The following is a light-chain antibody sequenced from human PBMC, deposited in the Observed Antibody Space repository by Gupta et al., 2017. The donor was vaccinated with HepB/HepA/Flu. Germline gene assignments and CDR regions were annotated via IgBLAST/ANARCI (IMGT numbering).Light chain of an antibody. J-gene: IGLJ2*01. CDR2: DVT. CDR3: SSQEDSSTRVA. Sequence: QSALTQPASVSGSLGQSRTISCTGTRSDVGTSNYVSWYQQHTGQAPKLVIYDVTNRPSGVPDRFSGSTSGNTASLTITGPQAEDEADYYCSSQEDSSTRVAFGGGTKLTVL. CDR1: RSDVGTSNY. V-gene: IGLV2-14*01.